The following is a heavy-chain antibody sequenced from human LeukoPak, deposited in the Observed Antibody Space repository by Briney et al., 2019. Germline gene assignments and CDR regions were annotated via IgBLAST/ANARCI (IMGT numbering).Heavy chain of an antibody. J-gene: IGHJ6*02. CDR2: IYYSGST. CDR3: ARGTPFEYYYYYGMDV. D-gene: IGHD6-6*01. CDR1: GGSISSYY. V-gene: IGHV4-59*01. Sequence: PSETLSLTCTVSGGSISSYYWSWIRQPPGKGLEWIGYIYYSGSTNYNPSLKSRVTISVDTSKNQFPLKLSSVTAADTAVYYCARGTPFEYYYYYGMDVWGQGTTVTVSS.